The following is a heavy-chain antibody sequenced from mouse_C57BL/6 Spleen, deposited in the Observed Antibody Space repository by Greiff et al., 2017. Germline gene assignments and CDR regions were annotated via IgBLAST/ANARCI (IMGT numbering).Heavy chain of an antibody. D-gene: IGHD2-4*01. CDR1: GYTFTSYW. CDR3: ARDYYDYPFDY. V-gene: IGHV1-64*01. CDR2: IHPNSGST. J-gene: IGHJ2*01. Sequence: QVQLQQPGAELVKPGASVTLSCKASGYTFTSYWMHWVKQRPGQGLEWIGMIHPNSGSTNYNEKFKSKATLTVDKSSSTAYMQLSSLTSEDSAVYYCARDYYDYPFDYWGQGTTLTVSS.